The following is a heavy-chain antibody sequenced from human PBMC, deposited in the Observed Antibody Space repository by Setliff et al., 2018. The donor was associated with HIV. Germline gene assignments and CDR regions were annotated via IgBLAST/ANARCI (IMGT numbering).Heavy chain of an antibody. CDR3: ARHNCGTTACYGVVV. J-gene: IGHJ3*01. Sequence: PSETLSLTCTVSGASITSHYWSWIRQSPGRELEWIGYIYSTGSTNYNPSLQSRVSISMDASENKFSLKLSSVTAADTAVYYCARHNCGTTACYGVVVWGQGTMVTVSS. CDR2: IYSTGST. CDR1: GASITSHY. V-gene: IGHV4-59*11. D-gene: IGHD2-2*01.